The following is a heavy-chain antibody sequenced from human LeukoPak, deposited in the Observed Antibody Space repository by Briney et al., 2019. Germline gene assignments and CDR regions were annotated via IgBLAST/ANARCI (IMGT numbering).Heavy chain of an antibody. Sequence: TGVPLTLSCAASVLTFSSYWMLGVREAPGKALVGFSRINSDGSSTSYAHSVKGRFTISRDNAKNRLYLQMNSLRDEDTAVYYCAREPTYSGSYYHDNWFDPWGQGTLVTVSS. CDR1: VLTFSSYW. CDR2: INSDGSST. J-gene: IGHJ5*02. CDR3: AREPTYSGSYYHDNWFDP. D-gene: IGHD1-26*01. V-gene: IGHV3-74*01.